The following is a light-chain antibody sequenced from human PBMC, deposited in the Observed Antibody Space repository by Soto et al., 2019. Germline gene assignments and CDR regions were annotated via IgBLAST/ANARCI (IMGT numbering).Light chain of an antibody. J-gene: IGKJ4*01. CDR3: QQYGRSPLT. CDR2: AAS. V-gene: IGKV3-20*01. CDR1: QSLSSTY. Sequence: EIVLTQSPGTLSLSPGERATLSCRASQSLSSTYLAWYQQKPGQAPRLLIYAASSRATGSPDRFSASGSGTDFTLTISRLEPEDYAVYYCQQYGRSPLTFGGGTKVEIK.